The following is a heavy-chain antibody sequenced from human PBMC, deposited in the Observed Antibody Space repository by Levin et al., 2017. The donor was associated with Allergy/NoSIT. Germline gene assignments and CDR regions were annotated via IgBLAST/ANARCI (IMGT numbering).Heavy chain of an antibody. Sequence: GGSLRLSCKGSGYSFTNYWIGWVRQTPGKGLEWMGIIYPGDSNIIYSPSFQGQVTISADKSITTAYLQWSSLKASDSAMYYCARTYDRNGNTKGMDGWGQGTTVTVSS. CDR2: IYPGDSNI. V-gene: IGHV5-51*01. CDR3: ARTYDRNGNTKGMDG. D-gene: IGHD5-24*01. CDR1: GYSFTNYW. J-gene: IGHJ6*02.